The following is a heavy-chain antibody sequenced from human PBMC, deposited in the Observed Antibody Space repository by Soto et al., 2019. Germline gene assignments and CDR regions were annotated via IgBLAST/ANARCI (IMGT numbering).Heavy chain of an antibody. Sequence: GGSLRLSCAASGFTFSSYGMHWVRQAPGKGLEWVAVIWYDGSNKYYADSVKGRFTISRDNSKNTLYLQMNSLRAEDTAVYYCARDLNYDFWSGYDYWGQGTLVTVSS. J-gene: IGHJ4*02. CDR3: ARDLNYDFWSGYDY. CDR2: IWYDGSNK. V-gene: IGHV3-33*01. D-gene: IGHD3-3*01. CDR1: GFTFSSYG.